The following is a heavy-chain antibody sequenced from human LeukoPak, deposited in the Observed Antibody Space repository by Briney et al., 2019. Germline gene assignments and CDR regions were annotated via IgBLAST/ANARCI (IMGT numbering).Heavy chain of an antibody. CDR1: GYTFTSYY. Sequence: ASVKVSCKASGYTFTSYYMHWVRQAPGQGLEWMGIINPSGGSTSYAQKFQGRVTMTRDTSTSTVYMELSSLRSEDTAVYYYARVWMGADDAFDIWGQGTMVTVSS. D-gene: IGHD1-26*01. J-gene: IGHJ3*02. V-gene: IGHV1-46*01. CDR2: INPSGGST. CDR3: ARVWMGADDAFDI.